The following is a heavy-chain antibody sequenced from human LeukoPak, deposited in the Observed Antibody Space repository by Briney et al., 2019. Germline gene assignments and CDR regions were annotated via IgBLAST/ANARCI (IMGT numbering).Heavy chain of an antibody. J-gene: IGHJ5*02. CDR3: ARDHYDILTGYGSWFDP. D-gene: IGHD3-9*01. V-gene: IGHV4-31*03. CDR2: IYYSGST. Sequence: ASETLSLTCTVSGGSISSGGYYWSWIRQHPGKGLEWIGYIYYSGSTYYNPSLKSRVTISVDTSKNQFSLKLSSVTAADTAVYYCARDHYDILTGYGSWFDPWGQGTLVTVSS. CDR1: GGSISSGGYY.